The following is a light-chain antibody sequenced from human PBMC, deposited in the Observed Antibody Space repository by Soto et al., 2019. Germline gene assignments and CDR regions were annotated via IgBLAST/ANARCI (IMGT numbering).Light chain of an antibody. CDR1: SSDVGGYNY. J-gene: IGLJ3*02. CDR3: TSYAGSSNWV. V-gene: IGLV2-8*01. Sequence: QSVLTQPPSASGSPGQSVTISCTGTSSDVGGYNYVSWYQQHPGKAPKFMIYEVSKRPSGVPDRFSGSKSGNTASLTDSGLQAEDEADYYCTSYAGSSNWVFGGGTKVTVL. CDR2: EVS.